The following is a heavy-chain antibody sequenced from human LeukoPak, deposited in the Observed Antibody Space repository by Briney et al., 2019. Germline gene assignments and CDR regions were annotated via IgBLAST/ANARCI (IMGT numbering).Heavy chain of an antibody. D-gene: IGHD6-19*01. CDR1: GGSISSGSYY. CDR3: ARDPLGWNFDY. V-gene: IGHV4-61*02. J-gene: IGHJ4*02. Sequence: SQTLSLTCTVSGGSISSGSYYWSWIRQPAGKGLEWIGRIYTSGSTNYNPSLKSRVTISVDTSKNQFSLKLSSVTAADTAVYYCARDPLGWNFDYWGQGTLVTVSS. CDR2: IYTSGST.